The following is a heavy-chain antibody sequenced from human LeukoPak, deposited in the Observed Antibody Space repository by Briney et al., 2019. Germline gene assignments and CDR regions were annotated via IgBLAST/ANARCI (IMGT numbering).Heavy chain of an antibody. V-gene: IGHV4-59*01. J-gene: IGHJ4*02. D-gene: IGHD3-22*01. CDR3: ARRLYDSSGYYLDY. CDR1: GASISSSY. CDR2: IYYSGSS. Sequence: PSETLSLTCTVSGASISSSYWSWIRQPPGQGLEWIGYIYYSGSSSYNPSLKSRVTISVDTSKNHFSLKLSSVTAADTAIYYRARRLYDSSGYYLDYWGQGTLVIVSS.